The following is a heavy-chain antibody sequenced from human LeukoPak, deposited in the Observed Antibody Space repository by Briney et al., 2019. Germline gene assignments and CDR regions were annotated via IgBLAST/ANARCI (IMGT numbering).Heavy chain of an antibody. CDR1: GYTFTSYA. Sequence: GASVKVSCKASGYTFTSYAMNWVRQAPGQGLEWMGWINTNTGNPTYAQGFTGRFVFSLDTSVSTAYLQISSLKAEDTAVYYCARYGVDILTGYYDYYYYYMDVWGKGTTVTVSS. V-gene: IGHV7-4-1*02. CDR2: INTNTGNP. CDR3: ARYGVDILTGYYDYYYYYMDV. D-gene: IGHD3-9*01. J-gene: IGHJ6*03.